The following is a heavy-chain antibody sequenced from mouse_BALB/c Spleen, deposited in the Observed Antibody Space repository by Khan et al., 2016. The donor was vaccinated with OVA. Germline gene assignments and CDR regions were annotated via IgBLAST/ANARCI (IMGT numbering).Heavy chain of an antibody. Sequence: EVKLVESGRGLVQPGGSRKLSCAASGFTFSSFGMHWVRQAPKKGLEWVAYISSGSSTIYYVDTVKGRFTISRDSPKNTLFLQMTSLRSEDTAMYYCARSGGNFHWYFDVWGAGTSVTVSS. D-gene: IGHD2-1*01. CDR1: GFTFSSFG. CDR2: ISSGSSTI. CDR3: ARSGGNFHWYFDV. J-gene: IGHJ1*01. V-gene: IGHV5-17*02.